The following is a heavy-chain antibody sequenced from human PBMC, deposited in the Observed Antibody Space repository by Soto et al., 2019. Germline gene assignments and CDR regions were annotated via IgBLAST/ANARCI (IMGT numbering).Heavy chain of an antibody. V-gene: IGHV3-73*02. J-gene: IGHJ4*02. CDR1: GFTFSDSP. CDR2: IRSKANNYAT. D-gene: IGHD2-15*01. Sequence: EVQLVESGGGLVQPGGSLKLSCTASGFTFSDSPMHWVRQASGKGLEWVGRIRSKANNYATAYGASVKGRFTISRDDSKTTAYLQMNSLKTEEAAVYYCTRHSPEDMRRNWGQGTLVTVSS. CDR3: TRHSPEDMRRN.